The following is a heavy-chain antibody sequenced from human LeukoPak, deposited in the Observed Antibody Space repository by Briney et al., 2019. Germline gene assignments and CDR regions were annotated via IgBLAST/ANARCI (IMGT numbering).Heavy chain of an antibody. V-gene: IGHV1-69*05. CDR2: IIPIFGTA. CDR1: GGTFSSYA. CDR3: AAKPKDSSRYYIY. J-gene: IGHJ4*02. D-gene: IGHD3-22*01. Sequence: SVKVSCKASGGTFSSYAISWVRQAPGQGLEWMGRIIPIFGTANYAQKFQGRVTITTDESTSTAYMELSSLRSEDTAVYYCAAKPKDSSRYYIYWGQGTLVTVSS.